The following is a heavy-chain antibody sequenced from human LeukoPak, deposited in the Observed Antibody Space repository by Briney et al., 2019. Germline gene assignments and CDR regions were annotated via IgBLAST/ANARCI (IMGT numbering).Heavy chain of an antibody. CDR1: GFTFNSYG. J-gene: IGHJ4*02. V-gene: IGHV3-30*03. CDR3: ARSLYCSGTPCYAY. Sequence: GGSLRLSCAASGFTFNSYGMHWVRQAPGKGLEWVAVISYDGTNKYYAASVKGRFTISRDNSKNTLYLQMNSLRAEDTAVYYCARSLYCSGTPCYAYWGQGTLVTVSS. D-gene: IGHD2-2*01. CDR2: ISYDGTNK.